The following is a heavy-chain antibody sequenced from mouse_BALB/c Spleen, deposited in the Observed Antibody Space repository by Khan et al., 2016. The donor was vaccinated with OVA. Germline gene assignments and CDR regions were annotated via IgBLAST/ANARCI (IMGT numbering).Heavy chain of an antibody. J-gene: IGHJ4*01. Sequence: QVQLQQSGAELMKPGASVKISCKATGYTFSSYWIEWVKQRPGHGLEWIGEILPGRGNINYNAKFKGKATFTADTSSNIAYMQLNSLTSEYSAVYYCARGAGTTYGMDYWGQGTSVTVSS. V-gene: IGHV1-9*01. D-gene: IGHD4-1*01. CDR1: GYTFSSYW. CDR3: ARGAGTTYGMDY. CDR2: ILPGRGNI.